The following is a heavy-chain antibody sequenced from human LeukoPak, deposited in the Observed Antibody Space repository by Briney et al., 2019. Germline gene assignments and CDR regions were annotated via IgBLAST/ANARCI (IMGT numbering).Heavy chain of an antibody. J-gene: IGHJ6*02. CDR3: ARDVSGRQYGNYYYGMDV. D-gene: IGHD6-25*01. Sequence: MPSETLSLTCTVSGGSISSGSYYWSWIRQPAGKGLEWIGRIYTSGSTNYNPSLKSRVTISVDTSKNQFSLKLSSVTAADTAVYYCARDVSGRQYGNYYYGMDVWGQGTTVTVSS. CDR1: GGSISSGSYY. CDR2: IYTSGST. V-gene: IGHV4-61*02.